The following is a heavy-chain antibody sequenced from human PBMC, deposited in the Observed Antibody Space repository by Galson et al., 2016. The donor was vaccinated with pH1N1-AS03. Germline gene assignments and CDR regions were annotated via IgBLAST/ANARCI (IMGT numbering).Heavy chain of an antibody. CDR1: RGSFSNYY. CDR3: ARIRGRRRLNRMPGVMYGFDL. Sequence: ETLSLTCAIYRGSFSNYYWTWIRQPPGKGLEWIGEINYVGSTNYNPSFNSRVTISVDTSKMQFSLSLSSVTAADTAVYFCARIRGRRRLNRMPGVMYGFDLWGEGSTVIVSS. J-gene: IGHJ3*01. V-gene: IGHV4-34*01. D-gene: IGHD3-16*01. CDR2: INYVGST.